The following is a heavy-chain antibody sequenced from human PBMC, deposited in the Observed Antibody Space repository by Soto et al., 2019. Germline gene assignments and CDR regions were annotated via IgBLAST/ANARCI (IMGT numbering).Heavy chain of an antibody. Sequence: QVQLVQSGAEVKKPGSSVKVSCKASGGTFSSYTISWVRQAPGQGLEWMGRIIPILGIANYAQKFQGRVTITADESTMTAYMERISLRSEDTVVYYCARELGKVGGGDSYYYGMDVWGQGTTVTVSS. D-gene: IGHD3-10*01. J-gene: IGHJ6*02. CDR3: ARELGKVGGGDSYYYGMDV. V-gene: IGHV1-69*08. CDR2: IIPILGIA. CDR1: GGTFSSYT.